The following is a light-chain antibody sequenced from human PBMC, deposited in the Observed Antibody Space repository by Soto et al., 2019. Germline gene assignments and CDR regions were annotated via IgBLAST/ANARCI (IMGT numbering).Light chain of an antibody. J-gene: IGKJ5*01. V-gene: IGKV3-11*01. CDR3: QQSSNWPMST. CDR2: DAS. CDR1: QGVSSS. Sequence: VLTQSPATLSLSPGDRATLSCRASQGVSSSLAWYQQKPGQAPRLLLYDASNRATGIPARFSGSGSGTDFTLTISSLEPEDFAVYYCQQSSNWPMSTFGQGTRLEIK.